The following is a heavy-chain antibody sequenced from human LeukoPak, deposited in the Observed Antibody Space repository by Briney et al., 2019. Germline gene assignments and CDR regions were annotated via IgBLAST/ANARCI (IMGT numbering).Heavy chain of an antibody. Sequence: PGGSLRLSCAASGFTFSSYAMSWVRQAPGKGLEWASAISGSGGSTYYADSVKGRFTISRDNSKNTLYLQMNSLRAEDTAVYYCAKDSGSGSYSYYYYYGMDAWGQGTTVTVSS. CDR2: ISGSGGST. J-gene: IGHJ6*02. D-gene: IGHD1-26*01. CDR1: GFTFSSYA. CDR3: AKDSGSGSYSYYYYYGMDA. V-gene: IGHV3-23*01.